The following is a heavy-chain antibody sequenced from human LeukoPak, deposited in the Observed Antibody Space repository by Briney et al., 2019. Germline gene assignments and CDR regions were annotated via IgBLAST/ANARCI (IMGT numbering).Heavy chain of an antibody. CDR3: XXXXXSXXXXDCXGDAFDI. V-gene: IGHV3-7*01. Sequence: PGGSLRLSCGASGFTLSSYWMTWVRQAPGKGLEWVANIKEDGSKKYYVESVRGRFTISRDNAENSLYLQMNSLRAEDTAVYYXXXXXXSXXXXDCXGDAFDIWGQGTMVTVSS. CDR2: IKEDGSKK. D-gene: IGHD2-21*02. J-gene: IGHJ3*02. CDR1: GFTLSSYW.